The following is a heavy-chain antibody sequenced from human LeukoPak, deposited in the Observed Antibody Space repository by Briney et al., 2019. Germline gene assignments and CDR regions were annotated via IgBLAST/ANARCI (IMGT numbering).Heavy chain of an antibody. Sequence: ASVTVSCKASGYTLTSYDSNWVRQATGQGLEWMGWMNPNSGNTGYAQKFQGRVTITRNTSISTAYMELSSLRSEDTAVYYCARGRKWREYSSSSGWFDPWGQGTLVTVSS. J-gene: IGHJ5*02. CDR2: MNPNSGNT. V-gene: IGHV1-8*03. D-gene: IGHD6-6*01. CDR1: GYTLTSYD. CDR3: ARGRKWREYSSSSGWFDP.